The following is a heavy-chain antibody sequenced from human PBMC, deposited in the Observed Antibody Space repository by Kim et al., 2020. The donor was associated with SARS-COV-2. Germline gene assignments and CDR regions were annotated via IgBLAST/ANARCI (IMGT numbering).Heavy chain of an antibody. D-gene: IGHD3-3*01. CDR1: GFTFSDYY. Sequence: GGSLRLSCAASGFTFSDYYMSWIRQAPGKGLEWVSYISSSGSTIYYADSVKGRFTISRDNAKNSLYLQMNSLRAEDTAVYYCARVQVSDFWSGAYWYFDLWGRGTLVTVSS. J-gene: IGHJ2*01. CDR3: ARVQVSDFWSGAYWYFDL. CDR2: ISSSGSTI. V-gene: IGHV3-11*01.